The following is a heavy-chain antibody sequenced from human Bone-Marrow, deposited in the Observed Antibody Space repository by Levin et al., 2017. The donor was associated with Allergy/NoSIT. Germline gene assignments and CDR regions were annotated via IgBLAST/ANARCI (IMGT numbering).Heavy chain of an antibody. Sequence: PGGSLRLSCAASGFTFSNSWMSWVRQAPGKGLEWVANIKEDGSEKYYVDSVKGRFTISRDNAKNSLSVQMNSLRAEDTAVYYCARDQFRRATIGARWFDPWGQGTLVTVSS. V-gene: IGHV3-7*01. J-gene: IGHJ5*02. CDR2: IKEDGSEK. CDR1: GFTFSNSW. CDR3: ARDQFRRATIGARWFDP. D-gene: IGHD5-24*01.